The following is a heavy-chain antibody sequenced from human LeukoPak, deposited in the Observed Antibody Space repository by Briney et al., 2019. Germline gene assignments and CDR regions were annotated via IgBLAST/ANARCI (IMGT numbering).Heavy chain of an antibody. CDR1: GYTFTGYY. V-gene: IGHV1-2*06. D-gene: IGHD3-22*01. J-gene: IGHJ4*02. CDR3: ARYGGGYYYDSSGYYDY. CDR2: INPNSGGT. Sequence: VSVKVSCKASGYTFTGYYMHWVRQAPGQGLEWMGRINPNSGGTNYAQKFQGRVTMTRDTSISTAYMELSRLRSDDTAVYYCARYGGGYYYDSSGYYDYWGQGTLVTVSS.